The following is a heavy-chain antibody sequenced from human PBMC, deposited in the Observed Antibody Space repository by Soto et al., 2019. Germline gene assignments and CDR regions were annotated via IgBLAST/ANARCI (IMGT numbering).Heavy chain of an antibody. CDR1: GYTFTGYY. CDR3: ARDHLPPKPGYSSGWPDIGGMDV. D-gene: IGHD6-19*01. Sequence: ASVKVSCKASGYTFTGYYMHWVRQAPGQGLEWMGWINPNSGGTNYAQKFQGWVTMTRDTSISTAYMELSRLRSDDTAVYYCARDHLPPKPGYSSGWPDIGGMDVWGQGTTVTVSS. CDR2: INPNSGGT. J-gene: IGHJ6*02. V-gene: IGHV1-2*04.